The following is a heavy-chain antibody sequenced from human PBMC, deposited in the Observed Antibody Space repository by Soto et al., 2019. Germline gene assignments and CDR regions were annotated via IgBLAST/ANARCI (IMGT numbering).Heavy chain of an antibody. CDR1: GYTFTSYG. D-gene: IGHD2-2*01. V-gene: IGHV1-18*01. J-gene: IGHJ5*02. CDR2: ISAYNGNT. Sequence: QVQLVQSGAEVKKPGASVKVSCKASGYTFTSYGISWVRQAPGQGLEWMGWISAYNGNTNYAQKLQGRVTMTTDTAKSTAYMELRSLRSDDTAVYYCARSLYVPAAMGNWFDPWGQGTLVTVSS. CDR3: ARSLYVPAAMGNWFDP.